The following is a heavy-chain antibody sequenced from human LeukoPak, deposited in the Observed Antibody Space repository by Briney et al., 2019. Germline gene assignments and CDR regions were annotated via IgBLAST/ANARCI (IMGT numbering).Heavy chain of an antibody. J-gene: IGHJ4*02. CDR1: GFTFSSYA. V-gene: IGHV3-23*01. CDR3: ANPSVYDSSGYYYQPADY. Sequence: GGSLRPSCAASGFTFSSYAMSWVRQAPGKGLEWVSAISGSGGSTYYADSVKGRFTISRDNSKNTLYLQMNSLRAEDTAVYYCANPSVYDSSGYYYQPADYWGQGTLVTVSS. D-gene: IGHD3-22*01. CDR2: ISGSGGST.